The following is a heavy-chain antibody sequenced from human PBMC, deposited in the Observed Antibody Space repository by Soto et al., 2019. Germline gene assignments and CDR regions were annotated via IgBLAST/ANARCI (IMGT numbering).Heavy chain of an antibody. J-gene: IGHJ6*02. CDR2: ISGSGGST. D-gene: IGHD6-13*01. CDR1: GFTFSSYA. CDR3: AKEIAAAGTLYYYYYGMDV. Sequence: PGGSLRLSCAASGFTFSSYAMSRVRQAPGKGLEWVSAISGSGGSTYYADSVKGRFTISRDNSKNTLYLQMNSLRAEDTAVYYCAKEIAAAGTLYYYYYGMDVWGQGTTVTVSS. V-gene: IGHV3-23*01.